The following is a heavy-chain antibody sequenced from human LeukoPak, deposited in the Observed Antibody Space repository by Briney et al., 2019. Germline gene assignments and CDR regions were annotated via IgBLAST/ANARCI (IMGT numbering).Heavy chain of an antibody. CDR2: ILGGGGVT. CDR3: AKDRRFDSGWYAIDY. CDR1: GFSFGNYA. D-gene: IGHD6-13*01. J-gene: IGHJ4*02. Sequence: GGSLRLSCAASGFSFGNYAMTWVRQAPGKGLEWVSIILGGGGVTYYADSVKGRFTISRDYSKKTLYLQMISLRAEDTAVYYCAKDRRFDSGWYAIDYWGQGTLVTVSS. V-gene: IGHV3-23*01.